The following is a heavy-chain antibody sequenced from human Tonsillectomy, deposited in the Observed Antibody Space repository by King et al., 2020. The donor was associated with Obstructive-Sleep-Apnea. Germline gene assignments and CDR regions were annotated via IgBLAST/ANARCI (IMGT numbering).Heavy chain of an antibody. D-gene: IGHD3-22*01. CDR1: GGSISSYY. J-gene: IGHJ4*01. Sequence: QLQESGPRLVKPSETLSLICTVSGGSISSYYWSWIRQPPGKGLEWVGYIYYSGSTNYNPSLKSRVTISVDTSKNQFSLKLSSVTASDTAVYYCARGRDLYYDSSGIDYWGHGTLVTVSS. CDR3: ARGRDLYYDSSGIDY. CDR2: IYYSGST. V-gene: IGHV4-59*01.